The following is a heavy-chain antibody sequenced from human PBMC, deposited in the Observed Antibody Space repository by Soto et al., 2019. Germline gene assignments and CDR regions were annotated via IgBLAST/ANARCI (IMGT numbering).Heavy chain of an antibody. CDR3: ARSMRDYYGEVGTFSDY. CDR1: GYTFTSYG. D-gene: IGHD4-17*01. Sequence: ASVKVSCKASGYTFTSYGISWVRQAPGQGLEWMGWISAYSGNTNYAQNLQGRVTMTTDTSTSTTYMELRSLRSDDTAVYYCARSMRDYYGEVGTFSDYWGQGTLVTVSS. J-gene: IGHJ4*02. CDR2: ISAYSGNT. V-gene: IGHV1-18*01.